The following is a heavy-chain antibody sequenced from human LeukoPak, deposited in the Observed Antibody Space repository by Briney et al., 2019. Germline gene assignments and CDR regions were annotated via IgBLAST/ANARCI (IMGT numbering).Heavy chain of an antibody. V-gene: IGHV4-39*01. CDR3: ARNNTSAFDS. D-gene: IGHD1/OR15-1a*01. CDR1: GGSIRSYSAY. CDR2: IYYSGST. J-gene: IGHJ4*02. Sequence: PSETLSLTCAVSGGSIRSYSAYWGWIRQPQGKGLEWIATIYYSGSTYYNPSLKSRVTIFVDTYRNQFSLELTSVTAADTAVYFCARNNTSAFDSWGQGTLVTVSS.